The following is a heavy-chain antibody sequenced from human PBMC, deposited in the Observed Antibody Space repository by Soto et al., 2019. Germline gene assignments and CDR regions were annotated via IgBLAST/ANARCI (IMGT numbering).Heavy chain of an antibody. CDR2: IYYSGST. Sequence: SETLSLPCTVSGGSISSYYWSWIRQPPGKGLEWVGYIYYSGSTNYNPSLKSRVTISVDTSKNQFSLKLSSVTAADTAVYYCARDQGVYDSSGYYPRGAFDIWGQGTMVTVSS. J-gene: IGHJ3*02. D-gene: IGHD3-22*01. CDR3: ARDQGVYDSSGYYPRGAFDI. CDR1: GGSISSYY. V-gene: IGHV4-59*01.